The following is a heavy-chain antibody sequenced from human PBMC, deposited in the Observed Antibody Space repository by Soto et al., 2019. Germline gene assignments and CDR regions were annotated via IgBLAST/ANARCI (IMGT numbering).Heavy chain of an antibody. D-gene: IGHD4-4*01. J-gene: IGHJ6*02. CDR2: ISGSGGST. CDR3: AKVRDYSNYYYYGMDV. CDR1: GFTFSSYA. Sequence: EVQLLESGGGLVQPGGSLRLSCAASGFTFSSYAMSWVRQAPGKGLEWVSAISGSGGSTYYADSVKGRFTISRDNSKNTLYLQMNSLRAEDTAVYYCAKVRDYSNYYYYGMDVWGQGTTVTVSS. V-gene: IGHV3-23*01.